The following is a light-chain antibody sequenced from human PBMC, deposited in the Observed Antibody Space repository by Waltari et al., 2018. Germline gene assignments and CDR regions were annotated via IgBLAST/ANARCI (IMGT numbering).Light chain of an antibody. J-gene: IGKJ4*01. CDR3: QQSYGTPPT. CDR2: AAS. CDR1: QSINNY. V-gene: IGKV1-39*01. Sequence: DIQMTQSPSSLSASVGDRVTITCRASQSINNYLNWYQLKPGKAPKPLVYAASRLQSGVPSRFRGSASGTDYTLTISSLHSEDFATYYCQQSYGTPPTFAGGTTVEI.